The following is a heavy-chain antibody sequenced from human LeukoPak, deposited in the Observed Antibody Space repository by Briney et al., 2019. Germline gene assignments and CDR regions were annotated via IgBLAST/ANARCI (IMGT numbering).Heavy chain of an antibody. CDR1: GFTFSSYS. Sequence: GGSLRLSCAASGFTFSSYSMNWVRQAPGKGLEWVSSISGSSSYIYYADSVKGRFTISRDNAKNSLYLQMNSLRAEDTAVYYCARRWAFGGVIALNWFDPWGQGTLVTVSS. CDR3: ARRWAFGGVIALNWFDP. D-gene: IGHD3-16*02. V-gene: IGHV3-21*01. CDR2: ISGSSSYI. J-gene: IGHJ5*02.